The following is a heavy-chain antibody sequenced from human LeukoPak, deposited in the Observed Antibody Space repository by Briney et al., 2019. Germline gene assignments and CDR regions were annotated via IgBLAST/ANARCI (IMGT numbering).Heavy chain of an antibody. CDR2: TSGDEDST. D-gene: IGHD6-19*01. J-gene: IGHJ4*02. CDR1: GLTLKNFA. CDR3: AKDQIGWAPGYTSGPLDY. Sequence: GGSLRLSCAASGLTLKNFAMSWVRQAPGKGLEWLAVTSGDEDSTHYADSVRGHFVISTDNSKHTSFLHMHSLRAEDTAVYYCAKDQIGWAPGYTSGPLDYWGQGTLVTVSS. V-gene: IGHV3-23*01.